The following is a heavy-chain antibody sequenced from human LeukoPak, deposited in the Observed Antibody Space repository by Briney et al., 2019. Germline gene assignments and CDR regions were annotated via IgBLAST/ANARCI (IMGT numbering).Heavy chain of an antibody. V-gene: IGHV4-59*01. D-gene: IGHD2-2*01. CDR1: GGSISSYY. J-gene: IGHJ4*02. CDR2: IYYSGST. CDR3: ARYYCSSTNCLYYFAY. Sequence: SETLSLTCTVSGGSISSYYWSWIRQPPGKGLEWIGYIYYSGSTNYNPSLKSRVTISVDTSKNQFSLKLSSVTAADTAVYYCARYYCSSTNCLYYFAYWGQGTLVTVSS.